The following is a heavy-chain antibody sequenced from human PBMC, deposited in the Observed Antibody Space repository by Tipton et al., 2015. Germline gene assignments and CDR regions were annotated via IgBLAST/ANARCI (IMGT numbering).Heavy chain of an antibody. V-gene: IGHV4-31*03. Sequence: TLSLTCTVSGGSISSGGYYWSWIRQHPGKGLEWIGYIYYSGSTYYNPSLKSRVTISVDTSKNQFSLKLSSVIAADTAVYFCARDVYDFWSGFHYYYGLDVWGQGTTVTVSS. D-gene: IGHD3-3*01. CDR3: ARDVYDFWSGFHYYYGLDV. CDR2: IYYSGST. J-gene: IGHJ6*02. CDR1: GGSISSGGYY.